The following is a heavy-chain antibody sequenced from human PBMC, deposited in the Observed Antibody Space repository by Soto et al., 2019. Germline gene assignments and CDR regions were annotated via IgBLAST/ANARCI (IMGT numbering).Heavy chain of an antibody. Sequence: QVQLVQSGAEVKTPGSSVKVSCKASGGTFSSNAIGWVRQAPGQGLEWMGGIIPIFGTANYAQKFQGRVTITADESTSTTYMEVSSLRSEDTAVYYCARVHSSGWFCFDYWGQGTLVTVSS. V-gene: IGHV1-69*12. CDR1: GGTFSSNA. D-gene: IGHD6-19*01. J-gene: IGHJ4*02. CDR2: IIPIFGTA. CDR3: ARVHSSGWFCFDY.